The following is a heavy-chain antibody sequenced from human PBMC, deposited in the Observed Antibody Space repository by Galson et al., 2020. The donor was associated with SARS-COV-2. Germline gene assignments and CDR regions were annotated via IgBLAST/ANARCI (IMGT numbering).Heavy chain of an antibody. CDR3: ARESWGSLDP. D-gene: IGHD3-16*01. CDR1: GFIFSDAH. Sequence: GESLKISCAASGFIFSDAHMTWIRQAPGKGLEWISYIKNGGDTIYYADSVKGRFTMSRDNANNLLYLQMNSLRVEDMAMYYCARESWGSLDPWGQGTLVTVST. V-gene: IGHV3-11*01. CDR2: IKNGGDTI. J-gene: IGHJ5*02.